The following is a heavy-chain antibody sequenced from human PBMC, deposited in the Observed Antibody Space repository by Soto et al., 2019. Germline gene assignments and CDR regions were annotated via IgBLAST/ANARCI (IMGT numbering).Heavy chain of an antibody. CDR3: ARDYYADHVDVGYFDY. D-gene: IGHD4-17*01. Sequence: SQTLSLTCVISGDSVASDTAAWNWIRQSPSRGLEWLGRTYYRSKWYYHYAVSVKSRITINPDTPKNQFSLHLNSVTPADTAVYFCARDYYADHVDVGYFDYCGQGTLVTVS. V-gene: IGHV6-1*01. CDR1: GDSVASDTAA. J-gene: IGHJ4*02. CDR2: TYYRSKWYY.